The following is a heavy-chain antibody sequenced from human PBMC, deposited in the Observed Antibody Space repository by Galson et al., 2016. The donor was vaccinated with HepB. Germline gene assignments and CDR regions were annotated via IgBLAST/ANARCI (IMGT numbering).Heavy chain of an antibody. J-gene: IGHJ4*02. Sequence: SLRLSCAAPGFTFSHYGMHWVRQAPGKGLEWVAVIWYDGGNKFYAGSVQGRFTISRDNSKNTLHLQMNSLRAEDTAVYYCARERPDIAVAAFDYWGQGTLVTVSS. D-gene: IGHD6-19*01. CDR2: IWYDGGNK. CDR1: GFTFSHYG. CDR3: ARERPDIAVAAFDY. V-gene: IGHV3-33*01.